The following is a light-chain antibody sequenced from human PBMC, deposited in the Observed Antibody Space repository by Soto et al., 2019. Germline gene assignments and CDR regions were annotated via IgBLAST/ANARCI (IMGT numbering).Light chain of an antibody. J-gene: IGKJ5*01. CDR1: QSVSSSY. V-gene: IGKV3-20*01. Sequence: ENVLTQSPGTLSLSPGERVTLSCRASQSVSSSYLAWYQQKPGQAPRLLIYGASSRATGTPDRFSGSGSGTDFTLTISRLEPEDFAVYYCQQYGSSLSITFGQGTRLENK. CDR3: QQYGSSLSIT. CDR2: GAS.